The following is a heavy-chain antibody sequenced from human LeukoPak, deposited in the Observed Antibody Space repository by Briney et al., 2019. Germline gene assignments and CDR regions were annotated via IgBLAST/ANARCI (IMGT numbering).Heavy chain of an antibody. CDR2: ISAYNGNT. CDR3: ARDHSSSWYYYYYYMDV. Sequence: ASVKVSCKASGYTFTSYGISWVRQAPGQGLEWMGWISAYNGNTNYAQKLQGRVTMTTDTSTSTAYMELRSLRSDDTAVYYCARDHSSSWYYYYYYMDVCGKGTTVTVSS. J-gene: IGHJ6*03. V-gene: IGHV1-18*01. D-gene: IGHD6-13*01. CDR1: GYTFTSYG.